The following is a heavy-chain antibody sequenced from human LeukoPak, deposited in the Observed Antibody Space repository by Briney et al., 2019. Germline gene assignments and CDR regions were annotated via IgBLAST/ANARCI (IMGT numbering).Heavy chain of an antibody. CDR3: ARDLIESCSSTSCYQWFDP. CDR2: IYYSGST. D-gene: IGHD2-2*01. Sequence: SETPSPTLTVSRGSISFYHWSWTRPPPGEGLEWIGYIYYSGSTNYNPSLKSRVTISVDTSKNQFSLKLSSVTAADTAVYYCARDLIESCSSTSCYQWFDPWGQGTLVTVSS. J-gene: IGHJ5*02. V-gene: IGHV4-59*01. CDR1: RGSISFYH.